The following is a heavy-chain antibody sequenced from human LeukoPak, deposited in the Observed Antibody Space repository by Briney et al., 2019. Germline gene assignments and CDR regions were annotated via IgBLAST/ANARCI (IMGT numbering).Heavy chain of an antibody. Sequence: PSETLSLTCTVSGGSISSYYWSWIRQPPGKGLEWIEYIYYSGSTNYNPSLKSRVTISVDTSKNQFSLKLSSVTAADTAVYYCARGSTVTTMDDAFDIWGQGTMVTVSS. J-gene: IGHJ3*02. CDR2: IYYSGST. CDR3: ARGSTVTTMDDAFDI. V-gene: IGHV4-59*01. CDR1: GGSISSYY. D-gene: IGHD4-17*01.